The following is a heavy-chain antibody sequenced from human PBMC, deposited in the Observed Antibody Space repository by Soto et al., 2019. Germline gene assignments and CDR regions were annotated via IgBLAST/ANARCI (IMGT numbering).Heavy chain of an antibody. Sequence: SVKVSCKASGGTFSSYAISWVRQAPGQGLEWMGGIIPIFGTANYAQKFQGRVTITADESTSTAYMELSSLRSEDTAVYYCAILYLVYFDWLFPWGEDLYYYYGMDVWGQRTTVTVSS. CDR2: IIPIFGTA. J-gene: IGHJ6*02. D-gene: IGHD3-9*01. V-gene: IGHV1-69*13. CDR3: AILYLVYFDWLFPWGEDLYYYYGMDV. CDR1: GGTFSSYA.